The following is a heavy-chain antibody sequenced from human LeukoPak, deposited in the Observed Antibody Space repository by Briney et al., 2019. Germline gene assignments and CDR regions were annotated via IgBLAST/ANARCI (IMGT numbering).Heavy chain of an antibody. V-gene: IGHV4-39*01. D-gene: IGHD1-26*01. CDR2: TSYSGST. CDR3: ARHSDRGTYYDPFNI. J-gene: IGHJ3*02. CDR1: GGSVSSSSDY. Sequence: SETLSLICTVSGGSVSSSSDYWGWIRQPPGKGLEWIASTSYSGSTYYNPSLKSRVTISVDTSKTQCSLKLSSVTAADAAVYYCARHSDRGTYYDPFNIWGQGTMVTVSS.